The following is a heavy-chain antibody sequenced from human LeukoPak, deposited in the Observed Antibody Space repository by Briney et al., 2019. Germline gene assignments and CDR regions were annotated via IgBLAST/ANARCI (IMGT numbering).Heavy chain of an antibody. Sequence: SETLSLTCTVSGGSISSYYWSWIRQPPGRGLEWIGYIYYSGSTNYNPSLKSRVTISVDTSKNQFSLKLSSVTAADTAVYYCARGLGGSYHYWGRGTLVTVSS. CDR2: IYYSGST. V-gene: IGHV4-59*01. CDR3: ARGLGGSYHY. J-gene: IGHJ4*02. D-gene: IGHD1-26*01. CDR1: GGSISSYY.